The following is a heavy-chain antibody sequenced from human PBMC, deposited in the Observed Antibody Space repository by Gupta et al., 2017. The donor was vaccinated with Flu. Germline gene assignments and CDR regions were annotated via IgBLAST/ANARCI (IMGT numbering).Heavy chain of an antibody. CDR3: AKDLLQATGGGVLRFLECDY. CDR1: GFTFSSYS. V-gene: IGHV3-23*01. CDR2: ISRSGGST. Sequence: EVQLLESGGGLVQPGGSLRLSCAASGFTFSSYSMTWVRQAPGKGVEWGSAISRSGGSTYYADSVKGRLTISRDNSKNTLYLQMNSLRAEDTAVYYCAKDLLQATGGGVLRFLECDYWGQGTLVTVSS. J-gene: IGHJ4*02. D-gene: IGHD3-3*01.